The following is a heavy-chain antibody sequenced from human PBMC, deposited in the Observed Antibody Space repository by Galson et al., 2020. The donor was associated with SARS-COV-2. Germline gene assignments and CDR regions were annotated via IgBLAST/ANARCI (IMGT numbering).Heavy chain of an antibody. V-gene: IGHV4-59*11. J-gene: IGHJ3*01. D-gene: IGHD2-21*02. Sequence: SETLSLTCTVSGGSNRTHYWSWVRQPPGKGLEWIAYIHYSGKSASSPSLQSRVTLSVDTSKNQFSLKLSSVTSAATAVYYCVRECDGYIDDAFDVWGQGTLVTVSS. CDR1: GGSNRTHY. CDR3: VRECDGYIDDAFDV. CDR2: IHYSGKS.